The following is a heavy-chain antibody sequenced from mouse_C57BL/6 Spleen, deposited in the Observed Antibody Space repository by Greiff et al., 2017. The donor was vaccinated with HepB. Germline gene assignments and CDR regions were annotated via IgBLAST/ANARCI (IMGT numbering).Heavy chain of an antibody. J-gene: IGHJ4*01. CDR3: ASPMDY. Sequence: QVQLQQPGAELVRPGTSVKLSCKASGYTFTSYWMHWVKQRPGQGLEWIGVIDPSDSYTNYNQKFKGKATLTVDTSSSTAYMQLSSLTSEDSAVYYCASPMDYWGQGTSVTVSS. CDR2: IDPSDSYT. CDR1: GYTFTSYW. V-gene: IGHV1-59*01.